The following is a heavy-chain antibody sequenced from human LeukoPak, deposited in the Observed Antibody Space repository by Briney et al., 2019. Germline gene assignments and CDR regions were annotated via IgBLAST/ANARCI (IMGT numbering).Heavy chain of an antibody. CDR2: IYYSGST. D-gene: IGHD3-3*01. CDR1: GGSISSHY. Sequence: PSETLSLTCTVSGGSISSHYWSWIRQPPGKGLEWIGYIYYSGSTNYNPSLKSRVTISVDTSKNQFSLKLSSETAADTAVYYCARERGPAILGYYYYYMDVWGKGTTVTVSS. V-gene: IGHV4-59*11. J-gene: IGHJ6*03. CDR3: ARERGPAILGYYYYYMDV.